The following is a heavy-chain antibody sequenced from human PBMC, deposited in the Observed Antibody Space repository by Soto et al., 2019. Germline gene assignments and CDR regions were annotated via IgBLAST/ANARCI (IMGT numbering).Heavy chain of an antibody. CDR1: GYTFTSYG. V-gene: IGHV1-18*01. D-gene: IGHD3-10*01. Sequence: GASVKVSCKASGYTFTSYGISWVRQAPGQGLEWMGWISAYNGNTNYAQKLQGRVTMTTDTSTSTAYMELRSLRSDDTAVYYCARLFTTVRGVLGTDAFDIWGQGTMVTVSS. CDR3: ARLFTTVRGVLGTDAFDI. J-gene: IGHJ3*02. CDR2: ISAYNGNT.